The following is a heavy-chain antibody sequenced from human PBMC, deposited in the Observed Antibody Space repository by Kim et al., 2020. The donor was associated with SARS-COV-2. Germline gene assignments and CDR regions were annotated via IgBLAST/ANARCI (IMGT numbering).Heavy chain of an antibody. CDR3: ARQGGYRLLNLYGMDV. J-gene: IGHJ6*02. D-gene: IGHD2-2*01. Sequence: GESLKISCKGSGYSFTSYWIGWVRQMPGKGLEWMGIIYPGDSDTRYSPSFQGQVTISADKSISTAYLQWSSLKASDTAMYYCARQGGYRLLNLYGMDVWGQGTTVTVSS. V-gene: IGHV5-51*01. CDR1: GYSFTSYW. CDR2: IYPGDSDT.